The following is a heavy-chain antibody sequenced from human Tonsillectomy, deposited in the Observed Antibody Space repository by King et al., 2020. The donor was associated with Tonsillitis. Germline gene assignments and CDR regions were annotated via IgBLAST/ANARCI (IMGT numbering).Heavy chain of an antibody. D-gene: IGHD1-26*01. J-gene: IGHJ4*02. V-gene: IGHV4-38-2*02. Sequence: VQLQESGPGLVKPSETLSLTCTVSGYSISSGYYWGWIRQPPGKGLEWIGSIYHSGSTYYNPSLKSRVTISVDTSKNQFSLKLGSVTAADTAVYYCARVYSGSSFDYWGQGTLVTVSS. CDR1: GYSISSGYY. CDR2: IYHSGST. CDR3: ARVYSGSSFDY.